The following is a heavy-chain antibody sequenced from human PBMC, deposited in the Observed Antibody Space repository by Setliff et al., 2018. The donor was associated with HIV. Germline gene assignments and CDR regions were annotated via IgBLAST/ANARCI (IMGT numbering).Heavy chain of an antibody. V-gene: IGHV4-4*07. CDR3: ARDRYYDSSGYIPFDI. J-gene: IGHJ3*02. D-gene: IGHD3-22*01. CDR1: GGPISSYY. Sequence: SETLSLTCTVSGGPISSYYWSWIRQPAGKGLEWIGRIYTSGSTNYNPSLKSRVTMSVDTSKNQFSLKLSSVTAADTAVYYCARDRYYDSSGYIPFDIWGQGTMVTVSS. CDR2: IYTSGST.